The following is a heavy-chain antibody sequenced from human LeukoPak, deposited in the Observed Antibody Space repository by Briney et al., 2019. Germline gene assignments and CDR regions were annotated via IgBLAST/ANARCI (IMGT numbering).Heavy chain of an antibody. CDR2: IYTGDSDI. J-gene: IGHJ3*02. V-gene: IGHV5-51*01. CDR3: AGPSGWGGEENAFDI. Sequence: GESLKISCKASGYSFTSYWIGWVRQMPGKGLEWLGIIYTGDSDIRYSPSFQGQVTISADRSISTDYLQWSSLKASDTAMYYCAGPSGWGGEENAFDIWGQGTMVTVSS. CDR1: GYSFTSYW. D-gene: IGHD7-27*01.